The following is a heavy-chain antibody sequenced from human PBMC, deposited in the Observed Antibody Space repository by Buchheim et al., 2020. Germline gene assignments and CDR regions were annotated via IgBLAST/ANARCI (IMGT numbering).Heavy chain of an antibody. Sequence: QVSLRESGPAHVRTTETLTLTCTVSGLSLRNVGVSVSWIRRPPGKPLQWLARIDWDDYKYYNTSLQARLTVSKRPSKKQVVLTLTNVEPADTATYYCARENDYNALDSWGQGTL. CDR1: GLSLRNVGVS. CDR2: IDWDDYK. V-gene: IGHV2-70*15. D-gene: IGHD5-24*01. J-gene: IGHJ4*02. CDR3: ARENDYNALDS.